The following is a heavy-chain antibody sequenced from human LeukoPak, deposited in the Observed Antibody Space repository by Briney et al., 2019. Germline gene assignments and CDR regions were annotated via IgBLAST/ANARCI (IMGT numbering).Heavy chain of an antibody. V-gene: IGHV3-23*01. CDR2: ISGSGGST. Sequence: PGGSLRLSCAASGISVSSNYMSWVRQAPGKGLEWVSAISGSGGSTYYADSVKGRFTISRDNSKNTLYLQMNSLRAEDTAVYYCAKDLKDGGSTGLGDWGQGTLVTVSS. J-gene: IGHJ4*02. CDR1: GISVSSNY. D-gene: IGHD1-26*01. CDR3: AKDLKDGGSTGLGD.